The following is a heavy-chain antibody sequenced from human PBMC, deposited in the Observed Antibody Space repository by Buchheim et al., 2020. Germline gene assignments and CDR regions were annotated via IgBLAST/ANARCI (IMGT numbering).Heavy chain of an antibody. CDR3: ARDGPQYSSSWSSGMDV. D-gene: IGHD6-13*01. CDR2: ISYDGSNK. CDR1: GFTFNSYA. Sequence: QVQLVESGGGVVQPGRSLRLSCAASGFTFNSYAMHWVRQAPGKGLEWVAVISYDGSNKYYADSVKGRFTISRDNSKNTLYLQMNSLRAEDTAVYYCARDGPQYSSSWSSGMDVWGQGTT. V-gene: IGHV3-30-3*01. J-gene: IGHJ6*02.